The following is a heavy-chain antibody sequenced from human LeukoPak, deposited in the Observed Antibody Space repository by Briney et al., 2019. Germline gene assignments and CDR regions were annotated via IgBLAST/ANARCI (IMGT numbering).Heavy chain of an antibody. V-gene: IGHV4-39*07. CDR1: GDSISSSSYF. CDR3: ASSKYWYFDL. Sequence: PSETLSLTCTVSGDSISSSSYFWGWIRQPPGKGLEWIGSIYYSGSTYYNPSLKSRVTISVDTSKNQFSLKLNSVTAADTAVYYCASSKYWYFDLWGRGTLVTVSS. J-gene: IGHJ2*01. CDR2: IYYSGST. D-gene: IGHD4-11*01.